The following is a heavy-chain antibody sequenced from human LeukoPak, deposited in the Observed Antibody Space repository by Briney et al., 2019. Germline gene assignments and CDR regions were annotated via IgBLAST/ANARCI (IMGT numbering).Heavy chain of an antibody. V-gene: IGHV3-23*01. Sequence: GGSLRLSCAASGFTFSTYAMSWVRQAPGEGLEWVSAISGSGVSTYYADSVKGRFTISRDNSKNTMYLQMNSLRAEDTAVYYCAKRYDSDGYYYDYWGQGTLVTVSS. J-gene: IGHJ4*02. D-gene: IGHD3-22*01. CDR3: AKRYDSDGYYYDY. CDR2: ISGSGVST. CDR1: GFTFSTYA.